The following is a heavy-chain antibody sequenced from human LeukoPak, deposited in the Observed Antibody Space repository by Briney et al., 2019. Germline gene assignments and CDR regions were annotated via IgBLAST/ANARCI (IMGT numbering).Heavy chain of an antibody. D-gene: IGHD3-16*01. V-gene: IGHV3-30*03. Sequence: GGSLRLSCADSGFTFSSYGMHWVRQAPGKGLEWVAVISYDGSNKYYADSVKGRFTISRDNSKNTLYLQMNSLRAEDTAVYYCATTPLGYWGQGTLVTVSS. CDR1: GFTFSSYG. CDR3: ATTPLGY. CDR2: ISYDGSNK. J-gene: IGHJ4*02.